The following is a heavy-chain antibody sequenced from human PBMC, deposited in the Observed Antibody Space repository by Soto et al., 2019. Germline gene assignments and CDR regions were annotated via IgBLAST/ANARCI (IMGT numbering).Heavy chain of an antibody. J-gene: IGHJ5*02. CDR3: ARVRDCSGGTCYSWWFDP. CDR1: GGSISTYY. CDR2: IYYSGST. D-gene: IGHD2-15*01. Sequence: SETLSLTCTVSGGSISTYYWSWIRQPPGKGLEWIGHIYYSGSTSYNSSLKSRVTISVDTSKSQLSLKLSSVTAADTAVYYCARVRDCSGGTCYSWWFDPWGQGTLVTVSS. V-gene: IGHV4-59*01.